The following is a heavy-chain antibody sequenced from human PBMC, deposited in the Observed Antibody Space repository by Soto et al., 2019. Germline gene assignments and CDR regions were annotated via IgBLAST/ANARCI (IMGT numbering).Heavy chain of an antibody. V-gene: IGHV1-3*01. CDR1: GYTFTSYA. J-gene: IGHJ4*02. CDR2: INAGNGNT. D-gene: IGHD6-19*01. CDR3: ARDRTIAVRYYFDY. Sequence: GASVKVSCKASGYTFTSYAMHWVRQAPGQRLEWMGWINAGNGNTKYSQKFQGRVTITRDTSASTAYMELSSLRSENTAVYYCARDRTIAVRYYFDYWGQGTLVTVSS.